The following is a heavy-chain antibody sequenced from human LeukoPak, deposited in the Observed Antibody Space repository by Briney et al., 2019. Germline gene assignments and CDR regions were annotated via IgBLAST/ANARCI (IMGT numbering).Heavy chain of an antibody. CDR1: GYTFTSYG. V-gene: IGHV1-18*01. Sequence: ASVKVSCKAPGYTFTSYGISWVRQAPGQGLEWMGWISAYNGNTNYAQKLQGRVTMTTDTSTSTAYMELRSLRSDDTAVYYCARGALFGVVPLPFDYWGQGTLVTVSS. J-gene: IGHJ4*02. D-gene: IGHD3-3*01. CDR3: ARGALFGVVPLPFDY. CDR2: ISAYNGNT.